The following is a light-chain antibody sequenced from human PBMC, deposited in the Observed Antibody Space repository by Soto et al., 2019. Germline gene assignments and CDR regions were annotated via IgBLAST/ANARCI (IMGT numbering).Light chain of an antibody. Sequence: QSALTQPASVSGSPGQSITISCTGTGSAISAYNYVSWYQQHPGKAPKLMIYEVGDRPSGLSNRFSGSKSGNTASLTSSILQPEDEADYYCSSYTSNNFYVFGTGTQLTVL. V-gene: IGLV2-14*01. CDR3: SSYTSNNFYV. CDR2: EVG. CDR1: GSAISAYNY. J-gene: IGLJ1*01.